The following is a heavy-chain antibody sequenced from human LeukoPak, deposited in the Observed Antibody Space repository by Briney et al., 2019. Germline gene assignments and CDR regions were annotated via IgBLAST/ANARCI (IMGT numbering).Heavy chain of an antibody. D-gene: IGHD6-19*01. CDR1: GYTFTSYG. V-gene: IGHV1-18*01. CDR3: ARSGGPGYSSGWYGELDY. Sequence: ASVKVSCKASGYTFTSYGICWVRQAPGQGLEWMGWISGYNGKTKYAQKFQGRVTMTTDTSTNTAYMELRSLSSDDTAVYCCARSGGPGYSSGWYGELDYWGQGTLVTVSS. J-gene: IGHJ4*02. CDR2: ISGYNGKT.